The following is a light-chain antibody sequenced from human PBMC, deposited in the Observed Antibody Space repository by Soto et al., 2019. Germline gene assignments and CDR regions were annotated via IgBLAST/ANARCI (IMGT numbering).Light chain of an antibody. Sequence: DIQMTQSPSSLSASIGDRFTICFLASQDISSSLNWYQHKSGKAPKLLIYAASGLHSGVPSRFSGSGSGTDFTLTISSLQPEDFATYYCQQSYVTPWTFGQGTKVDI. CDR2: AAS. J-gene: IGKJ1*01. V-gene: IGKV1-39*01. CDR1: QDISSS. CDR3: QQSYVTPWT.